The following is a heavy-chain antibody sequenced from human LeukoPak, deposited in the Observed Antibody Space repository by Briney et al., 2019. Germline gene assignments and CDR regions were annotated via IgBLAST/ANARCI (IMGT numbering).Heavy chain of an antibody. V-gene: IGHV1-2*02. D-gene: IGHD5-18*01. CDR1: GYTFTGYY. CDR3: ARYARQLWLLTRDYYYMDV. J-gene: IGHJ6*03. Sequence: ASVKVSCKASGYTFTGYYMHWVRQAPGQGLERMGWINPSSGGTNYAQKFQGRVTMTRDTSISTAYMELRSLRSDDTAVYYCARYARQLWLLTRDYYYMDVWGKGTTVTVSS. CDR2: INPSSGGT.